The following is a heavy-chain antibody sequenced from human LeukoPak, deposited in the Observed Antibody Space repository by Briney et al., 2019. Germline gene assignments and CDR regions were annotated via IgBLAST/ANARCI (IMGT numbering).Heavy chain of an antibody. CDR2: IRSKTNSYAT. J-gene: IGHJ6*03. V-gene: IGHV3-73*01. CDR3: ARVLRYCSGGNCYSGGLGYMDV. CDR1: GFFFSGSA. Sequence: SGGSLRLSCAGSGFFFSGSAMHWVRQASGKGLEWVGRIRSKTNSYATAYAASVKGRFTISRDDSKNTAYLEMNSLKTEDTAVYYCARVLRYCSGGNCYSGGLGYMDVWGKGTTVTISS. D-gene: IGHD2-15*01.